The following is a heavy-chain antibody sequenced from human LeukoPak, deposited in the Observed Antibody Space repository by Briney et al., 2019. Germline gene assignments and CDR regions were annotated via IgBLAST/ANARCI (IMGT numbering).Heavy chain of an antibody. D-gene: IGHD5-18*01. CDR1: GDSVSSNSAT. Sequence: SQTLSLTCDISGDSVSSNSATWNWIRQSPSRGLQWLGRTYYRSKWYDDYAASVKSRITINPGSSRNQFSLQLNSVTPEDTAVYFCARARGLNYGPDYWGQGTLVTVSS. V-gene: IGHV6-1*01. CDR2: TYYRSKWYD. CDR3: ARARGLNYGPDY. J-gene: IGHJ4*02.